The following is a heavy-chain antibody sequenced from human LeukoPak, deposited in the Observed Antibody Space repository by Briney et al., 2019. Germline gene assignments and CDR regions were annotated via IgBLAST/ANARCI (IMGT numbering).Heavy chain of an antibody. V-gene: IGHV5-51*01. CDR2: IYPGDSDT. CDR3: ARPRGMKVVAGSDAFDI. Sequence: GESLKISCKGSGYSFTSYWIGWVRQMPGKGLEWMGIIYPGDSDTRYSPSFQGQVTISADKSISTAYLQWSSLKAWDTAMYYCARPRGMKVVAGSDAFDIWGQGTMVTVSS. CDR1: GYSFTSYW. J-gene: IGHJ3*02. D-gene: IGHD3-22*01.